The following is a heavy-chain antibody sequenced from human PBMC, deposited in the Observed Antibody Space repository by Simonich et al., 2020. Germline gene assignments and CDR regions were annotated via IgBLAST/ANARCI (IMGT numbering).Heavy chain of an antibody. Sequence: QVQLQESGPGLVKPSETLSLTCTVSGGSISSYYWSWIRQPPGEGLEWIGYIYYSGSTNYNPSLKSRVTISVDTFENQFSQKLSSVTAAYTAVYYCASSLGYYYYYYGIDVWGQGTTVTVSS. D-gene: IGHD1-26*01. CDR3: ASSLGYYYYYYGIDV. J-gene: IGHJ6*02. CDR1: GGSISSYY. V-gene: IGHV4-59*08. CDR2: IYYSGST.